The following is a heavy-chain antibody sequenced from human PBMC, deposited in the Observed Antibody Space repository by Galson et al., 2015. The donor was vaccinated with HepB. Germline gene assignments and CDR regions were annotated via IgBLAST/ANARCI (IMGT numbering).Heavy chain of an antibody. CDR1: GFTFSSHS. CDR3: ARGSVVGLYYIDS. V-gene: IGHV3-21*01. D-gene: IGHD6-19*01. Sequence: SLRLSCAASGFTFSSHSMNWVRQAPGKGLEWVSSITSTSSFIYYADSVKGRFTISRDNAKNSLYLQMNSLRAEDTAVYYCARGSVVGLYYIDSWGQGTLVTVSS. CDR2: ITSTSSFI. J-gene: IGHJ4*02.